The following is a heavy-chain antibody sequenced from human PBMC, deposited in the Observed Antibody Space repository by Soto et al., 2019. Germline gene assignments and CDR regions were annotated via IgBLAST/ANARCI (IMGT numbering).Heavy chain of an antibody. D-gene: IGHD3-22*01. CDR3: ARTAYYYDSSGYYFDC. J-gene: IGHJ4*02. V-gene: IGHV3-33*01. Sequence: GGSLRLSCAASGFTFSSYGMHWVRQPPGKGLEWVAVIWYDGRNTYYADSVKGRFTISRDNSKNTLYLQMNSLRAEDTAVYYCARTAYYYDSSGYYFDCWGQGT. CDR1: GFTFSSYG. CDR2: IWYDGRNT.